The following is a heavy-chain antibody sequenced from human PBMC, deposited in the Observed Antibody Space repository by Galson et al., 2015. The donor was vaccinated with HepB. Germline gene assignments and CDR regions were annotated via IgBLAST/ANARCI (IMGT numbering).Heavy chain of an antibody. CDR3: ARAYSGTYRAGDF. V-gene: IGHV3-7*03. Sequence: SLRLSCAASGFTFINYWMTWVRQAPGRGLEWVANIKQDGSETYYVDSVRGRFTISRDNAKNSLYLQMNSLRVEDTAVYYCARAYSGTYRAGDFWDQGTLVTVSS. J-gene: IGHJ4*02. CDR1: GFTFINYW. CDR2: IKQDGSET. D-gene: IGHD1-26*01.